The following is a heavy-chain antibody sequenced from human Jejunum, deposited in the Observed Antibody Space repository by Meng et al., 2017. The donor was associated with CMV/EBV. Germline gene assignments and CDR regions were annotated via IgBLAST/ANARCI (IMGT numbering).Heavy chain of an antibody. Sequence: ISSGDYFWSWIRQPPGKGLEWIGYIYYRGGTYYNSSLKSRVSMSLDTSKRQFSLKLNSVTAADTAVYYCARGGLAYCGGDCYRGIDYWGQGTLVTVSS. V-gene: IGHV4-30-4*08. CDR1: ISSGDYF. J-gene: IGHJ4*02. D-gene: IGHD2-21*01. CDR2: IYYRGGT. CDR3: ARGGLAYCGGDCYRGIDY.